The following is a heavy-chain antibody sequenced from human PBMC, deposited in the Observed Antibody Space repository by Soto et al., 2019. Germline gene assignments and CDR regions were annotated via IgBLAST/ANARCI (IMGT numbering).Heavy chain of an antibody. V-gene: IGHV3-66*01. CDR3: AIEKVGATSIHVFDI. CDR2: IYSGGST. Sequence: GSPGLSCAACEFTVSRKYMSWVRQAPGKGLEWVSVIYSGGSTYYADSVKGRFTISRDNSKNTLYLQMNSLRAEDTAVYYCAIEKVGATSIHVFDIWGQGTMVTVSS. J-gene: IGHJ3*02. D-gene: IGHD1-26*01. CDR1: EFTVSRKY.